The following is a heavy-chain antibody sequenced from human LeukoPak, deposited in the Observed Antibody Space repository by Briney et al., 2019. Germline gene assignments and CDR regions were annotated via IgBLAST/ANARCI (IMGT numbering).Heavy chain of an antibody. CDR2: XXGSGGST. CDR3: AKERDVDTAMPTAIDY. Sequence: GXSLXLSCAAXXXXXXXXAXSXVRQAXXXXXXWVXAXXGSGGSTYYADSVKGRFTISRDNSKNTLYLQMNSLRAEDTAVYYCAKERDVDTAMPTAIDYWGQGTLVTVSS. V-gene: IGHV3-23*01. CDR1: XXXXXXXA. J-gene: IGHJ4*02. D-gene: IGHD5-18*01.